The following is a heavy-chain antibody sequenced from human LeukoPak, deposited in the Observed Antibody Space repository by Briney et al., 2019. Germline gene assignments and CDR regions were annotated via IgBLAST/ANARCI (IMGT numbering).Heavy chain of an antibody. CDR1: GGTFSSYA. CDR3: ATNYFDSSGYWGTLDY. Sequence: GASVKVSCKASGGTFSSYAISWVRQAPGQGLEWMGGIIPIFGTANYAQKFQGRVTFTADESTSTAYMELSSLRSEDTAVYYCATNYFDSSGYWGTLDYWGQGTLVTVSS. J-gene: IGHJ4*02. V-gene: IGHV1-69*13. D-gene: IGHD3-22*01. CDR2: IIPIFGTA.